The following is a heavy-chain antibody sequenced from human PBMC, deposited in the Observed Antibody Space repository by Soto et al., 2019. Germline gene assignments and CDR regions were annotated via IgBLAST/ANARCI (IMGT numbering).Heavy chain of an antibody. V-gene: IGHV1-69*01. D-gene: IGHD3-16*02. Sequence: QVQLVQSGAEVKKPGSSVKVSCKASGGTFSSYAISWVRKAPGQGLEWMGGISPIFGTANYAQKFQGRVTITADESTNTAYMELISLRCEDTAVYYCGRGPTYDYVWGSDRSLDYWGHGTLVTVSS. J-gene: IGHJ4*01. CDR1: GGTFSSYA. CDR2: ISPIFGTA. CDR3: GRGPTYDYVWGSDRSLDY.